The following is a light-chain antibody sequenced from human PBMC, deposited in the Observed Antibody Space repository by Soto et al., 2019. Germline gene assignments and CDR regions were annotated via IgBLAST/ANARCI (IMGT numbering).Light chain of an antibody. CDR2: DAS. CDR1: QSVSSY. V-gene: IGKV3-11*01. CDR3: QQRSNWPT. Sequence: EIVLTQAPATLSLSPXERATLSCRASQSVSSYLAWYQQKPGQAPRLLIYDASNRATGIPARFSGSGSGTDFTLTISSLEPEDFAVYYCQQRSNWPTFGQGTRLEIK. J-gene: IGKJ5*01.